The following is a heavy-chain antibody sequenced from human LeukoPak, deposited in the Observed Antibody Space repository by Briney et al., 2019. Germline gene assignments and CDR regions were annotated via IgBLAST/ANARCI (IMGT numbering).Heavy chain of an antibody. V-gene: IGHV3-74*01. CDR1: GFTFSSYR. Sequence: GGSLRLSCAASGFTFSSYRMHWVRQVPGKGLVWVSRINPGGSSTAYADSVKGRFTISRDNAENTLYLQMDSLRAEDTAVYYCARSNQADDYWGQGTLVTVSS. D-gene: IGHD1-14*01. J-gene: IGHJ4*02. CDR3: ARSNQADDY. CDR2: INPGGSST.